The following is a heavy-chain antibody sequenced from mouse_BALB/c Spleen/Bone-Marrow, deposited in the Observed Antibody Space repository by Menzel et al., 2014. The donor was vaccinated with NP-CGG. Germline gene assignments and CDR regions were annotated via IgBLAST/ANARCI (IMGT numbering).Heavy chain of an antibody. CDR1: GFDFSRYW. CDR2: INPDSSTI. J-gene: IGHJ3*01. D-gene: IGHD2-3*01. Sequence: EVKLLESGGGLVQPGGSLKLSCAASGFDFSRYWMSWVRQAPGKGLEWIGEINPDSSTINYTPSLKDKFIISRDNAKNTLYLQMSKVRSEDTALYYCSRLGYYGGFAYWGQGTLVTVSA. V-gene: IGHV4-1*02. CDR3: SRLGYYGGFAY.